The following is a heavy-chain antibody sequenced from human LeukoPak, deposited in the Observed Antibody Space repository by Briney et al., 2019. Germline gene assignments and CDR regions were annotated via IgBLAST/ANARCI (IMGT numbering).Heavy chain of an antibody. CDR2: IIPIFGTA. CDR1: GGTFSSYA. J-gene: IGHJ4*02. CDR3: ARDINGRGDTFDH. Sequence: GASVKVSCRASGGTFSSYAISWVRQAPGQGLEWMGGIIPIFGTANYAQKFQGRVTITADESTSTAYMELSSLRSEDTAVYYCARDINGRGDTFDHWGQGTLVTVSS. V-gene: IGHV1-69*13. D-gene: IGHD4-17*01.